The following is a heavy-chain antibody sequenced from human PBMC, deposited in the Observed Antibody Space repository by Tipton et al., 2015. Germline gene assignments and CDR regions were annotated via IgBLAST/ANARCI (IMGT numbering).Heavy chain of an antibody. V-gene: IGHV4-39*07. Sequence: TLSLTCTVSGGSISNSNYYWGRIRQPPGKGLEWIGAISHSGSTYYNPSLRSRVTISRDTSKNQFSLRLSSVTAADTAVYYCACQDYDLLSRDYPAIDYWGQGTLVIVSS. CDR1: GGSISNSNYY. CDR3: ACQDYDLLSRDYPAIDY. CDR2: ISHSGST. J-gene: IGHJ4*02. D-gene: IGHD3-3*01.